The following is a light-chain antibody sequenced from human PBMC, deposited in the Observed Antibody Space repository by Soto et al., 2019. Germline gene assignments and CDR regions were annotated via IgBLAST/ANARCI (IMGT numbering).Light chain of an antibody. Sequence: EIVMTQSPGTVSVFPGETVTLSCRASQSVSGYLDWYQQKPGQAPRLLIYGASSRATGIPDRFSGSGSGTDFTLIISRLEPEDFAVYYCHQYGNSPLTFGQGTRLENK. CDR3: HQYGNSPLT. J-gene: IGKJ5*01. CDR1: QSVSGY. V-gene: IGKV3-20*01. CDR2: GAS.